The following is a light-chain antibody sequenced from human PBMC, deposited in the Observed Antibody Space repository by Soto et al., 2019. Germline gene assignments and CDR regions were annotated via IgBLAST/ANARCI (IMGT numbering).Light chain of an antibody. J-gene: IGLJ3*02. CDR2: DVR. V-gene: IGLV2-14*01. Sequence: QSALTQPASVSASPGQSITISCTGTSSDVGGSNYVSWYQQHPGKAPKLMIYDVRNRPSGVSNRFSGSKSGNTASLTISGLQAEDEADYYGSSYTSSSTRVFGGGTKLTVL. CDR1: SSDVGGSNY. CDR3: SSYTSSSTRV.